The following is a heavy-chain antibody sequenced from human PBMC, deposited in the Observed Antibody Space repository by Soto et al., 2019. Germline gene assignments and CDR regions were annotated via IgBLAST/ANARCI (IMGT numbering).Heavy chain of an antibody. Sequence: LSLTCAVSGGSISSGGYSWSWIRQPPGKGLEWIGYIYHSGSTYYNPSLKSRVTISVDTSKNQFSLKLSSVTAADTAVYYCARAAKIAQLVPRYFDYWGQGTLVTVSS. CDR1: GGSISSGGYS. V-gene: IGHV4-30-2*01. CDR2: IYHSGST. D-gene: IGHD6-13*01. J-gene: IGHJ4*02. CDR3: ARAAKIAQLVPRYFDY.